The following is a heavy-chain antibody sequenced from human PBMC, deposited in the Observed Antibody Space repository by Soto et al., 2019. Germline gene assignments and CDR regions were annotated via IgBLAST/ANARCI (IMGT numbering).Heavy chain of an antibody. Sequence: SETLSLTCTVSGGSISSSSYYWGWIRQPPGKGLEWIGSIYYSGSTYYNPSLKSRVTISVDTSKNQFSPKLSSVTAADTAVYYCVTVTTEYFDYWGQGTLVTVSS. CDR1: GGSISSSSYY. CDR3: VTVTTEYFDY. V-gene: IGHV4-39*01. CDR2: IYYSGST. D-gene: IGHD4-17*01. J-gene: IGHJ4*02.